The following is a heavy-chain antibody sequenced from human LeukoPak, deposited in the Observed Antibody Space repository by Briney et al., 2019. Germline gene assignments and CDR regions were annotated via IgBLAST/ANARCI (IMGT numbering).Heavy chain of an antibody. Sequence: PGGSLRLSCAASGFTFNTYAMSWVRQAPGKGLEWVSAISGSGGSTYYADSVKGRFTISRDNSKNTLYLQMNSLRAEDTAVYYCAKDMRFDWTPYYFDYWGQGTLVTVSS. V-gene: IGHV3-23*01. CDR2: ISGSGGST. CDR3: AKDMRFDWTPYYFDY. CDR1: GFTFNTYA. J-gene: IGHJ4*02. D-gene: IGHD3-9*01.